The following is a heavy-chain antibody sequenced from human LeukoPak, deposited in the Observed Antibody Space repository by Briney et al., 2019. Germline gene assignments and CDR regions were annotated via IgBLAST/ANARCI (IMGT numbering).Heavy chain of an antibody. D-gene: IGHD4-17*01. CDR3: ATNSRYGDVDY. J-gene: IGHJ4*02. V-gene: IGHV3-11*06. CDR1: GFTFSDYY. CDR2: ISSSSSYT. Sequence: GGSLRLSCAASGFTFSDYYMSWIRQAPGKGLEWVSYISSSSSYTNYADSVKGRFIISRDNAKNSLYLQMNSLRAEDTAVYYCATNSRYGDVDYWGQGTLVTVSS.